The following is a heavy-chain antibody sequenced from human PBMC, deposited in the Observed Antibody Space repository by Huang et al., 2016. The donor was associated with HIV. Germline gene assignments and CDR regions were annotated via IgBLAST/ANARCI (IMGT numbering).Heavy chain of an antibody. CDR1: GFTFGCFG. J-gene: IGHJ4*02. V-gene: IGHV3-30*02. CDR3: AKDLTYTFGRHFDY. CDR2: IRYDGNNY. D-gene: IGHD3-3*01. Sequence: QVQLVESGGGVVQPGGSLRLSCTASGFTFGCFGMHWVRQAPGKGWEWVAFIRYDGNNYYYADSVRGRFTISRDNSKDTLYLQMNRLRPDDSAVYYCAKDLTYTFGRHFDYWGRGTLVTVSS.